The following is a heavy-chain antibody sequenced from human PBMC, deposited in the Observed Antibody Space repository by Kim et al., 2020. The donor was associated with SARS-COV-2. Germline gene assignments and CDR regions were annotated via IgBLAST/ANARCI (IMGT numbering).Heavy chain of an antibody. J-gene: IGHJ4*02. CDR3: ARGSGGFDY. D-gene: IGHD2-15*01. CDR2: IENAGSSS. V-gene: IGHV3-74*01. Sequence: GGSLRLSCAASGFIFSNHWMHWVRQVPGKGLVWVSHIENAGSSSSYADFVEGRFTISRDNARNTLYLQMNSLRDEDTAVYYCARGSGGFDYWGQGTVVTGSS. CDR1: GFIFSNHW.